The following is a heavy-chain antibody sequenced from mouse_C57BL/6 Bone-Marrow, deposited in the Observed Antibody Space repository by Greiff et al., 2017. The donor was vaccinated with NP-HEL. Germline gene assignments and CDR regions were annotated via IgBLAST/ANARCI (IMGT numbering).Heavy chain of an antibody. V-gene: IGHV5-6*01. D-gene: IGHD2-5*01. CDR1: GFTFSSYG. CDR2: ISSGGSYT. Sequence: EVMLVESGGDLVKPGGSLKLSCAASGFTFSSYGMSWVRQTPDKRLEWVATISSGGSYTYYPDSVKGRFTFSRDNAKNTLYLQMSSLKSEDTAMYYCARNYYSNYFDYWGQGTTLTVSS. CDR3: ARNYYSNYFDY. J-gene: IGHJ2*01.